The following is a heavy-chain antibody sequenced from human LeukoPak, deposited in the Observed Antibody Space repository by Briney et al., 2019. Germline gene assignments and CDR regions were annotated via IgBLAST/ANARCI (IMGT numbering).Heavy chain of an antibody. D-gene: IGHD6-6*01. CDR1: GFTFSSYA. CDR3: ARADSSIAARLSRSSIFNYYYYMDV. J-gene: IGHJ6*03. CDR2: IKQDGSEK. V-gene: IGHV3-7*01. Sequence: GGSLRLSCAASGFTFSSYAMSWVRQAPGKGLEWVANIKQDGSEKYYVDSVKGRFTISRDNAKNSLYLQINSLRAEDTAVHYCARADSSIAARLSRSSIFNYYYYMDVWGKGTTVTVSS.